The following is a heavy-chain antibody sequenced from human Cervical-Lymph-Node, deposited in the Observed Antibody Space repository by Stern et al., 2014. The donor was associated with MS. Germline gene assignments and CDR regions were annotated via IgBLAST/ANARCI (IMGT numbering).Heavy chain of an antibody. CDR2: ISSSSSYI. Sequence: EMQLVESGGGLVKPGGSLRLSCAASGFTFSSYSMNWVRQAPGKGLEWVSSISSSSSYIYYADSVKGRFTISRDNAKNSLYLQMNSLRAEDTAVYYCARGLLKGIAAAGTGYWGQGTLVTVSS. V-gene: IGHV3-21*01. J-gene: IGHJ4*02. CDR3: ARGLLKGIAAAGTGY. CDR1: GFTFSSYS. D-gene: IGHD6-13*01.